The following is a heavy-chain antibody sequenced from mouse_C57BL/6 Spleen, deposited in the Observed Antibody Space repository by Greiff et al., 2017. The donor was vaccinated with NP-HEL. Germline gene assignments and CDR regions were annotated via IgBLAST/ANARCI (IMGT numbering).Heavy chain of an antibody. CDR2: IRSKSNNYAT. J-gene: IGHJ3*01. CDR1: GFSFNTYA. CDR3: VRDDGYTFAY. D-gene: IGHD2-3*01. V-gene: IGHV10-1*01. Sequence: EVKLVESGGGLVQPKGSLKLSCAASGFSFNTYAMNWVRQAPGKGLEWVARIRSKSNNYATYYADSVKDRFTISRDDSESMLYLQMNNLKTEDTAMYYCVRDDGYTFAYWGQGTLVTVSA.